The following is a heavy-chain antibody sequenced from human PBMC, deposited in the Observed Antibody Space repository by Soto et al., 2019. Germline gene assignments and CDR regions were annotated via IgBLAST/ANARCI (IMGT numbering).Heavy chain of an antibody. V-gene: IGHV4-30-4*01. Sequence: VQLQGSGPGLLKPSQTLSLTCTVSGASVNTGDYYWSYIRQPPGKGLEWLGYIFYSGDTYYNPSLKSRATISLNTSRNQFSLTPTSVTDADTALYYCVGTGTTDDFWGQGTLVTVSS. CDR1: GASVNTGDYY. J-gene: IGHJ1*01. D-gene: IGHD1-7*01. CDR2: IFYSGDT. CDR3: VGTGTTDDF.